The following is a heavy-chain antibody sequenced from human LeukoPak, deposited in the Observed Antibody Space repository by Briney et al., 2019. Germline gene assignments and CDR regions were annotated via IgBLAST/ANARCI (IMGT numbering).Heavy chain of an antibody. CDR3: ARDRYYYDSSARYFDY. V-gene: IGHV4-34*12. CDR1: GGSFSGYY. J-gene: IGHJ4*02. CDR2: IIHSGST. Sequence: SETLSLTCAVYGGSFSGYYWSWIRQPPGTGLEWIGGIIHSGSTNYNPSLKSRVTMSVDTSKNQFSLKLSSVTAADTAVYYCARDRYYYDSSARYFDYWGQGTLVTVSS. D-gene: IGHD3-22*01.